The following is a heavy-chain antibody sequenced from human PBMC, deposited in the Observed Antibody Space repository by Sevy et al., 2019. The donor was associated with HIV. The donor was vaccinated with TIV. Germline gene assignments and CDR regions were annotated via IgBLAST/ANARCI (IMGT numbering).Heavy chain of an antibody. CDR2: IWYDGSNK. D-gene: IGHD3-10*01. V-gene: IGHV3-33*01. Sequence: GGSLRLSCAASGFTFSSYGMHWVRQAPGKGLEWVAVIWYDGSNKYYADSVKGRFTISGDNSKNTRYLQMNGLRAEDTAVYYCGRCFGSGSYGFDSWGQGTLVTVSS. J-gene: IGHJ4*02. CDR3: GRCFGSGSYGFDS. CDR1: GFTFSSYG.